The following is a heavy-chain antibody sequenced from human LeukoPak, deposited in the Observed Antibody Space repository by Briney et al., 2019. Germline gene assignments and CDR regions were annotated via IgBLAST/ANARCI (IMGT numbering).Heavy chain of an antibody. J-gene: IGHJ4*02. D-gene: IGHD3-10*01. CDR2: IDQSGTT. CDR3: ARVPHYYFGYGYFDT. V-gene: IGHV4-34*01. Sequence: SETLSLTCVVYGGSFSGYYWSWIRQPPGKGLEWIGEIDQSGTTNYNPSLNSRVTISIDTSRKQFSLTLTSMTAADTAVYYCARVPHYYFGYGYFDTLGQGTRVTVSS. CDR1: GGSFSGYY.